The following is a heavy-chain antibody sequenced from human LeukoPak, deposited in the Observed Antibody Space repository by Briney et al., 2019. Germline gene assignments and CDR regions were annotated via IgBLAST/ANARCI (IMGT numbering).Heavy chain of an antibody. Sequence: GGSLRLSCAASGFTFSSYSMSWVRQAPGEGLEWVSVIYSGGSTYYADSVKGRFTISRDNSKNTLYLQMNSLRAEDTAVYYCAREYSNYGYFDYWGQGTLVTVSS. J-gene: IGHJ4*02. CDR1: GFTFSSYS. D-gene: IGHD4-11*01. CDR2: IYSGGST. CDR3: AREYSNYGYFDY. V-gene: IGHV3-53*01.